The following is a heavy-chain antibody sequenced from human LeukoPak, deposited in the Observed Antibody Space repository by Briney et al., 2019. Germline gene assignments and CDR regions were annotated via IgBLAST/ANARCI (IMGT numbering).Heavy chain of an antibody. D-gene: IGHD2-15*01. V-gene: IGHV4-34*01. CDR1: GGSFSGYY. CDR3: ARRAPSAGRFDP. Sequence: PSETLSLTCAVYGGSFSGYYWSWIRQPPGKGLEWIGEINHSGSTNYNPSLKSRVTISVDTSKNQFSLKLSSVTAADTAVYYCARRAPSAGRFDPWGQGTLVTVSS. CDR2: INHSGST. J-gene: IGHJ5*02.